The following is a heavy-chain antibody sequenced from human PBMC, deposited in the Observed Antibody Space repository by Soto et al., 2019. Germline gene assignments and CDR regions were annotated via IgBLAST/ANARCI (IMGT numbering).Heavy chain of an antibody. Sequence: QVQLQESGPGLVKPSGTLSLTCAVSGGSISSSNWWSWVRQPPGKGLEWIGEIYHSGSTNYNPSLKRRVTISVDKSKNQFSLKLSSVTAADTAVYYCARITVGATGPMGAFDIWGQGTMVTVSS. CDR1: GGSISSSNW. J-gene: IGHJ3*02. D-gene: IGHD1-26*01. CDR3: ARITVGATGPMGAFDI. CDR2: IYHSGST. V-gene: IGHV4-4*02.